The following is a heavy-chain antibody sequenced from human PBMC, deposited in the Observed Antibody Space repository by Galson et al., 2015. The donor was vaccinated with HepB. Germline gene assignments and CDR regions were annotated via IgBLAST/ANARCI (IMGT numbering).Heavy chain of an antibody. Sequence: SLRLSCAASGFIFSNVWMTWVRQAPGKGLEWVGRIKSNTDGGTTDYAAPVKGRLTISRDDSKNTLYLQMNSLKTEDTAVCYCTTDPLSGYYFGYGSFWGQGTLVTVSS. CDR1: GFIFSNVW. CDR3: TTDPLSGYYFGYGSF. D-gene: IGHD3-3*01. J-gene: IGHJ4*02. V-gene: IGHV3-15*01. CDR2: IKSNTDGGTT.